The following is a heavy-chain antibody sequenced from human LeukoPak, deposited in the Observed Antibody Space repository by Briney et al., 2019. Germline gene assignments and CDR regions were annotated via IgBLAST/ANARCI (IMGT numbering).Heavy chain of an antibody. CDR1: GYTFTGYY. CDR2: INPNSGGT. D-gene: IGHD2-2*01. Sequence: ASVKVSCKASGYTFTGYYIHWVRQAPGQGLEWMGWINPNSGGTDYAQQFQGRVTVTRDTSISTAYMELSRLRSDDTAVYYCARDPREGIVVVPGPEWGQGTLVTVSS. J-gene: IGHJ4*02. CDR3: ARDPREGIVVVPGPE. V-gene: IGHV1-2*02.